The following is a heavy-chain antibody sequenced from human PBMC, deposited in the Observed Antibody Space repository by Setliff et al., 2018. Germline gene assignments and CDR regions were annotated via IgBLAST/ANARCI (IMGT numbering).Heavy chain of an antibody. D-gene: IGHD5-18*01. V-gene: IGHV1-69*13. CDR2: IVPVFGTR. CDR3: ARNIGMGQRDYFDY. CDR1: GGTFNTYA. J-gene: IGHJ4*02. Sequence: SVKVSCKASGGTFNTYAINWVRQAPGQGLAWMGGIVPVFGTRNYAQKFQGRVTFSADDSANTAYVELTSLTSEDTAVYYCARNIGMGQRDYFDYWGQGTVVTV.